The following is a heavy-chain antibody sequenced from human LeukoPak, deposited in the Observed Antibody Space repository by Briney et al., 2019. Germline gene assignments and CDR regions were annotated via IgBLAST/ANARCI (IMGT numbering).Heavy chain of an antibody. CDR1: GYTFTRYA. J-gene: IGHJ6*02. CDR3: ARGSGWSPIRYYGMDV. Sequence: GASVKVSCKASGYTFTRYAMHWVRQAPGQRLEWMGWINAGNGNTKYSQKFQGRVTITRDTSASTAYMELSSLRSEDTAVYYCARGSGWSPIRYYGMDVWGQGTTVTVSS. V-gene: IGHV1-3*01. D-gene: IGHD6-19*01. CDR2: INAGNGNT.